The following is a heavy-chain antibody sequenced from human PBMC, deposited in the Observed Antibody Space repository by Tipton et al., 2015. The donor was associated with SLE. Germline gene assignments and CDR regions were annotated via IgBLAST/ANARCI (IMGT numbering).Heavy chain of an antibody. CDR2: IYYSGST. CDR1: GGSISSRSYY. D-gene: IGHD3-10*01. Sequence: TLSLTCSVSGGSISSRSYYWGWIRQPPGMGLEWIGSIYYSGSTFHNPSLKSRLTISVDTSKNQFSLKLSSVTAADTAVYYCARAGEGVFDYWGQGTLVTVSS. J-gene: IGHJ4*02. V-gene: IGHV4-39*07. CDR3: ARAGEGVFDY.